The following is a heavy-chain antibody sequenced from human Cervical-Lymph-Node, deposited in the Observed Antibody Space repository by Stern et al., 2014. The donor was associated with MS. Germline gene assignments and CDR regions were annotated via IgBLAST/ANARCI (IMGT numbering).Heavy chain of an antibody. D-gene: IGHD3-3*01. CDR2: INWNSCKV. CDR3: VKESTIFGVIVVHDAFDI. CDR1: GFTFENYA. Sequence: VQLVQSGGGLEQPGRSLRLSCVGSGFTFENYAMHWVRQGPGKGLEWASGINWNSCKVGYADSVKGRFTISRDNAKNSLYLQMNSLRTEDTALYYCVKESTIFGVIVVHDAFDIWGQGTMVTVSS. J-gene: IGHJ3*02. V-gene: IGHV3-9*01.